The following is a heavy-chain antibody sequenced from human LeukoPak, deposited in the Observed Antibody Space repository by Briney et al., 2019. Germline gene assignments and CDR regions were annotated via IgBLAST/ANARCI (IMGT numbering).Heavy chain of an antibody. CDR1: GYTFTSYA. J-gene: IGHJ3*02. V-gene: IGHV1-3*01. D-gene: IGHD5-12*01. CDR2: INAGNGNT. Sequence: ASVTVSCKASGYTFTSYAMHWVRQAPGQRLEWMGWINAGNGNTKYSQKFQGRVTITRDTSASTAYMELSSLRSEDTAVYYCARWLPPRRAFDIWGQGTMVTVSS. CDR3: ARWLPPRRAFDI.